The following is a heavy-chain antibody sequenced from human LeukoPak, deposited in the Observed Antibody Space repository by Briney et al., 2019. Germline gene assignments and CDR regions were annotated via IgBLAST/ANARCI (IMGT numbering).Heavy chain of an antibody. CDR2: IYYSGST. V-gene: IGHV4-59*01. D-gene: IGHD5-12*01. J-gene: IGHJ4*02. Sequence: SETLSLTCTVSGGSISSYYWSWIRQPPGKGLEWVGYIYYSGSTNYNPSLKSRVTISVDTSKNQFSLKLSSVTAADTAMYYCARVSGYDWESFYDYWGQGSLVTVSS. CDR1: GGSISSYY. CDR3: ARVSGYDWESFYDY.